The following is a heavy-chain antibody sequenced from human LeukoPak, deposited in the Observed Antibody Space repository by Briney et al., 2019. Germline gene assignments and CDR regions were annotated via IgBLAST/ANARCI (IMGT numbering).Heavy chain of an antibody. D-gene: IGHD3-10*02. V-gene: IGHV3-48*03. Sequence: GGSLRLSCAASGFTFSSYEMNWVRQAPGKGLEWVSYISSSGSTVYYADSVKGRFTISRDNAKNSLYLQMNSLRAEDTAFYYCARSRFGELDSDYWGQGTLVTVSS. CDR1: GFTFSSYE. CDR2: ISSSGSTV. CDR3: ARSRFGELDSDY. J-gene: IGHJ4*02.